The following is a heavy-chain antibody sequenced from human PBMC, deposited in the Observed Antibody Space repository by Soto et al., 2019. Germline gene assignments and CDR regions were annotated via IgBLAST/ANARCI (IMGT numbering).Heavy chain of an antibody. CDR2: ISWNSGNL. D-gene: IGHD4-17*01. CDR3: AKGASTKVFAGNDY. CDR1: GFTFDDYA. J-gene: IGHJ4*02. Sequence: EVLLVESGGGLVQPGRSLRLSCAASGFTFDDYAMHWVRQGPGKGLAWVSSISWNSGNLGYADSVKGRFTISRDNAKNSLYLQMTRLRGEDTPLYYCAKGASTKVFAGNDYWGQGTLVTVSS. V-gene: IGHV3-9*01.